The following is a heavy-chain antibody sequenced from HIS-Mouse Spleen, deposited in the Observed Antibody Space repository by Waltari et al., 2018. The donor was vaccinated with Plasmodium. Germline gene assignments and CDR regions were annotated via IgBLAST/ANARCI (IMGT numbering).Heavy chain of an antibody. J-gene: IGHJ4*02. CDR1: GGSIRSSSYY. V-gene: IGHV4-39*01. CDR3: ARRGGSYYYFDY. D-gene: IGHD1-26*01. Sequence: QLQLQESGPGLVKPSETLSLTCTVSGGSIRSSSYYWGWIRQPPGKGLEWIGSIYYSGSPYYNPSLKSRVTISVDTSKNQFSLKLSSVTAADTAVYYCARRGGSYYYFDYWGQGTLVTVSS. CDR2: IYYSGSP.